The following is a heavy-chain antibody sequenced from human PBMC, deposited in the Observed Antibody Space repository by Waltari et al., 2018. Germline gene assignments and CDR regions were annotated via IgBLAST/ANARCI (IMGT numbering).Heavy chain of an antibody. J-gene: IGHJ4*02. D-gene: IGHD2-15*01. Sequence: VRLDQWGTELVEPWETLSLTCAVYEGSFSAFFWSWVRQAPGKGLEWIGEINHGVKTAYIPSLKSRLFMSVDPSKNQFSLMLSSVTAADTAVYYCVRSHCIGDSCFRYFDSWGQGTLVTVSS. V-gene: IGHV4-34*01. CDR3: VRSHCIGDSCFRYFDS. CDR1: EGSFSAFF. CDR2: INHGVKT.